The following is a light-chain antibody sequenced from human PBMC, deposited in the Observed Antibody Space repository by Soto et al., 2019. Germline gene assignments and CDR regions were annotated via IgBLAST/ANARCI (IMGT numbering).Light chain of an antibody. V-gene: IGLV2-14*01. CDR3: GSYTSSSTLE. CDR2: DVS. CDR1: SSDVGGYNF. Sequence: QAVVTQPASVSGSPGQSITISCTGTSSDVGGYNFVTWFQKHPGKAPKLMIYDVSKPSGVSNRFSGSKSGNTAYLTISGLQAEDEADYYCGSYTSSSTLEFGGGTQLTVL. J-gene: IGLJ2*01.